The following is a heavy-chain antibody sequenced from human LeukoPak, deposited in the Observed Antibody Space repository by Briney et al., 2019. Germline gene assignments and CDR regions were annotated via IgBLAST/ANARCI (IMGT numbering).Heavy chain of an antibody. V-gene: IGHV4-61*02. D-gene: IGHD3-10*01. J-gene: IGHJ5*02. CDR3: ARTPLRGATFFTSYPNWFDT. CDR2: VYSSGST. CDR1: GGSISSGSYY. Sequence: SQTLSLTCTVSGGSISSGSYYWSWIRQPAGKGLEWIGRVYSSGSTDYNPSLKSRLSISVDTSKIQFSLRLSSVTVADTAVYYCARTPLRGATFFTSYPNWFDTWGQGTLVTVSS.